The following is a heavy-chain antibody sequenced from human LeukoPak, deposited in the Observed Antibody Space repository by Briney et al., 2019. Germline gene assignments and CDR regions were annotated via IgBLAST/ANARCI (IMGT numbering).Heavy chain of an antibody. V-gene: IGHV4-4*07. CDR2: IYTSGSP. CDR3: ARPRLLYGSGPILV. D-gene: IGHD3-10*01. J-gene: IGHJ4*02. CDR1: GGSITSYY. Sequence: SETLSLTCTVSGGSITSYYWSWIRQPAGKGLEWIGRIYTSGSPNYNPSLKSRVTISVDTSKNQFSLNLTSVTAADTAVYYCARPRLLYGSGPILVWGQGNLVTVSS.